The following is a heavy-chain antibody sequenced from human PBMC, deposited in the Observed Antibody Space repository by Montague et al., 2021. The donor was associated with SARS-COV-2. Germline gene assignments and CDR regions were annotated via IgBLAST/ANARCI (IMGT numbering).Heavy chain of an antibody. CDR2: IYPSGDT. CDR3: ASSYGSGYYGFDY. Sequence: SETLSLTCTVSAGSINNYYWSWIRQSAGKGLEWIGRIYPSGDTNYNPSLKSRVTVSVDTSKSQFSLNLNSLTVADTAVYYCASSYGSGYYGFDYWGQGTLVTVSS. J-gene: IGHJ4*02. CDR1: AGSINNYY. D-gene: IGHD3-10*01. V-gene: IGHV4-4*07.